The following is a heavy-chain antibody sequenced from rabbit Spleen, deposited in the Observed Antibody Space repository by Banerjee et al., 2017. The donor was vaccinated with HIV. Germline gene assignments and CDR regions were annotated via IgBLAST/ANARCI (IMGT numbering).Heavy chain of an antibody. Sequence: QQQLEESGGGLVKPGGTLTLTCTASGFSFSSSDYMCWVRQAPGKGLEWISCIAGSSSGFTDAATWAKGRFTCSKTSSTTVTLQMTSLTVADTATYFCARDTGSSFSSYGMDLWGQGTLVTVS. CDR1: GFSFSSSDY. CDR2: IAGSSSGFT. J-gene: IGHJ6*01. CDR3: ARDTGSSFSSYGMDL. D-gene: IGHD8-1*01. V-gene: IGHV1S45*01.